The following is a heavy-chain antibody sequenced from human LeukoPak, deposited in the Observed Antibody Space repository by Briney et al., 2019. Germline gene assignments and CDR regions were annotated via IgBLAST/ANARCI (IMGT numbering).Heavy chain of an antibody. Sequence: SETLSLTCTVSGGSISSYYWSWIRQPPGKGLEWIGSIYYSGSTYYNPSLKSRVTISVDTSKNQFSLKLSSVTAADTAVYYCARGYSGSYSDWFDPWGQGTLVTVSS. J-gene: IGHJ5*02. D-gene: IGHD1-26*01. CDR3: ARGYSGSYSDWFDP. V-gene: IGHV4-39*01. CDR2: IYYSGST. CDR1: GGSISSYY.